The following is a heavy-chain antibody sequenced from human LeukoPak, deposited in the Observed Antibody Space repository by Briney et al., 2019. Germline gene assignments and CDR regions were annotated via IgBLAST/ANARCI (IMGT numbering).Heavy chain of an antibody. CDR1: GFTFSVAG. CDR2: IIGNGGST. CDR3: AIRTRSRSTCYPLDS. D-gene: IGHD2-15*01. V-gene: IGHV3-23*01. Sequence: GGSLRLSCAASGFTFSVAGIHWLRQAPGKGLEWVSAIIGNGGSTYYTDSVQGRFTISRDNSKNTLYRQMNSLRAEDTGVYYCAIRTRSRSTCYPLDSGGQGTLVTVSS. J-gene: IGHJ4*02.